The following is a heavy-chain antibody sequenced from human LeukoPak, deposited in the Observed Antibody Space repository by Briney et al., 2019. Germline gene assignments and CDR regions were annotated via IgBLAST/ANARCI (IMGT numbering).Heavy chain of an antibody. CDR1: GGSISSSSYY. CDR2: IYYSGST. J-gene: IGHJ5*02. V-gene: IGHV4-39*01. D-gene: IGHD4-17*01. Sequence: SETLSLTCTVSGGSISSSSYYWGWIRQPPGKGLEWIGSIYYSGSTYYNPSLKSRVTISVDTSKNQFSLKLSSVTAADTAVYYCARCYGDYESWFDPWGQGTLVTVSS. CDR3: ARCYGDYESWFDP.